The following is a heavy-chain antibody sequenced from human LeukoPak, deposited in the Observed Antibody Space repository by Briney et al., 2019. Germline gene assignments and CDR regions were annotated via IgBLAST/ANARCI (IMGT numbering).Heavy chain of an antibody. CDR3: VKVKGPYDILTGYFDH. CDR1: GFTFSNYA. V-gene: IGHV3-23*01. D-gene: IGHD3-9*01. CDR2: ISGSGDTT. Sequence: GGSLRLSCAASGFTFSNYAMSWVRQAPGKGLEWVSAISGSGDTTYYADSVKGRFTISRDNSKNTLYLQMSSLRAEDTAVYFCVKVKGPYDILTGYFDHWGQGTLVTVSS. J-gene: IGHJ4*02.